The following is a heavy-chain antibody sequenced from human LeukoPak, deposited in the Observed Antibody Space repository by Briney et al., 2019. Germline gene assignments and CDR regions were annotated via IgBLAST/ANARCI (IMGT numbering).Heavy chain of an antibody. CDR1: GFTFSSYE. CDR3: ARREISSGWYVGAFDI. CDR2: ISSSGSTI. Sequence: PGGSLRRSCAASGFTFSSYEMNWVRQAPGKGLEWVSYISSSGSTIYYADSVKGRFTISRDNAKNSLYLQMNSLRAEDTAVYYCARREISSGWYVGAFDIWGQGTMVTVSS. V-gene: IGHV3-48*03. D-gene: IGHD6-19*01. J-gene: IGHJ3*02.